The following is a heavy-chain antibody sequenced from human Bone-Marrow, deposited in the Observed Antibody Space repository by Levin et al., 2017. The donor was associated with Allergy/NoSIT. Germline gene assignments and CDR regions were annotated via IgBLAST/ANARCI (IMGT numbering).Heavy chain of an antibody. CDR2: ISAYNGNR. D-gene: IGHD4-23*01. Sequence: GESLKISCKASGFSFTNYGISWVRQAPGQGLEWMGWISAYNGNRNYAQNLQGRVTMTTDTSTSTAHMELRSLSSDDTAVYHCARTDYGGDHYYYYYAMDVWGQGTTVTVSS. CDR1: GFSFTNYG. J-gene: IGHJ6*02. V-gene: IGHV1-18*01. CDR3: ARTDYGGDHYYYYYAMDV.